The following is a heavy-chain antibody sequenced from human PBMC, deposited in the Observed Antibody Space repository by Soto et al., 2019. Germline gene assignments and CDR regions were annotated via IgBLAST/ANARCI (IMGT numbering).Heavy chain of an antibody. J-gene: IGHJ6*02. Sequence: GASVKVSCKASGYTFTSYGISWVRQAPGQGLEWMGWISAYNGNTNYAQKLQGRVTITRDTSASTAYMELSSLRSEDTAVYYCARDHYDSALDVWAQRTTVTVSS. CDR3: ARDHYDSALDV. CDR1: GYTFTSYG. V-gene: IGHV1-18*01. CDR2: ISAYNGNT. D-gene: IGHD3-3*01.